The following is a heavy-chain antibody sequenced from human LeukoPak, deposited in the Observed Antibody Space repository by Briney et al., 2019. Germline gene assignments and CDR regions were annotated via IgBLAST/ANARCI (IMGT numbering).Heavy chain of an antibody. J-gene: IGHJ4*02. CDR3: AKDRRNRITMIVAVELLDY. CDR2: ISGSGGST. Sequence: GGSLRLSCAASGFTFSSYAMSWVRQAPGKGLEWVSAISGSGGSTYYADSVKGRFTISRDNSKNTLYLQMNSLRAEDTAVYYCAKDRRNRITMIVAVELLDYWGQGTLVTVSS. D-gene: IGHD3-22*01. CDR1: GFTFSSYA. V-gene: IGHV3-23*01.